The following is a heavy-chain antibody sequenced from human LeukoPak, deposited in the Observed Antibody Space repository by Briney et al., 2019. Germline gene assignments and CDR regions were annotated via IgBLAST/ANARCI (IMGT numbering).Heavy chain of an antibody. Sequence: ASVKVSCKVSGYTLTELSMHWVRQAPGKGLEWMGGFDPEDGETIYAQKFQGRVTMTEDTSTDTAYMELSSLRSEDTAVYYCARYYYDSSGYPGYGMDIWGQGTTVTVSS. CDR2: FDPEDGET. D-gene: IGHD3-22*01. V-gene: IGHV1-24*01. J-gene: IGHJ6*02. CDR1: GYTLTELS. CDR3: ARYYYDSSGYPGYGMDI.